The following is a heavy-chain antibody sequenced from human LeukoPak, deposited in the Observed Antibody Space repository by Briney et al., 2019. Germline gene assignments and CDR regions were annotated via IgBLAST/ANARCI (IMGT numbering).Heavy chain of an antibody. J-gene: IGHJ4*02. CDR3: ARAYYDISTGYLDY. V-gene: IGHV6-1*01. CDR2: TYYRSKWYN. CDR1: GDSVSSKSAA. Sequence: SQTLSLTCAISGDSVSSKSAAWNWIRQSPSRGLEWLGRTYYRSKWYNDYAVSVKGRISVNPDTTKNQFSLQLSSVTPEDTAVYYCARAYYDISTGYLDYWGQGTLVTVSP. D-gene: IGHD3-9*01.